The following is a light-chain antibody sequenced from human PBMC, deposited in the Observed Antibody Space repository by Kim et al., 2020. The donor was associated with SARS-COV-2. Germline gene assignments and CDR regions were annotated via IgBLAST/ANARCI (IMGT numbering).Light chain of an antibody. CDR1: SGYSNYK. CDR2: VGTGGIVG. J-gene: IGLJ3*02. CDR3: GADHGSGSNFGRV. Sequence: QPVLTQPPSASASLGASVTLTCTLSSGYSNYKVDWYQQRPGKGPRFVMRVGTGGIVGSKGDGIPDRFSVLGSGLNRYLTIKNIQEEDESDYHCGADHGSGSNFGRVFGGGTQLTV. V-gene: IGLV9-49*01.